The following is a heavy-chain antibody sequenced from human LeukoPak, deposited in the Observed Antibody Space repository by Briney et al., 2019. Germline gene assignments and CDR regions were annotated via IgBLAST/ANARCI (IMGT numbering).Heavy chain of an antibody. CDR1: GFTFDDYA. CDR2: ISWNSGSI. V-gene: IGHV3-9*01. CDR3: AKSGDSSGLVRSGGGSYYYYGMDV. D-gene: IGHD6-19*01. J-gene: IGHJ6*02. Sequence: PGRSLRLSCAASGFTFDDYAMHWVRQAPGKGLEWVSGISWNSGSIGYADSVKGRFTISRDNAKNSLYLQMNSLRAEDTALYYCAKSGDSSGLVRSGGGSYYYYGMDVWGQGTTVTVSS.